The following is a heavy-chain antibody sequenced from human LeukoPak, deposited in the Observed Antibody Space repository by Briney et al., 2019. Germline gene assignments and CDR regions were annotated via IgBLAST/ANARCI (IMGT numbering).Heavy chain of an antibody. J-gene: IGHJ6*02. CDR2: ISYDGSNK. CDR1: GFTFSNYW. V-gene: IGHV3-30*03. CDR3: ASLSYYYDSSGYYPPYYYYGMDV. Sequence: GGSLRLSCAASGFTFSNYWMSWVRQAPGKGLEWVAVISYDGSNKYYADSVKGRFTISRDNSKNTLYLQMNSLRAEDTAVYYCASLSYYYDSSGYYPPYYYYGMDVWGQGTTVTVSS. D-gene: IGHD3-22*01.